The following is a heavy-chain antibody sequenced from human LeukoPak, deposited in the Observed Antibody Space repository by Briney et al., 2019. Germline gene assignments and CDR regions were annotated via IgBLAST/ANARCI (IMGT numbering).Heavy chain of an antibody. D-gene: IGHD4-17*01. CDR1: GFTFSSYS. V-gene: IGHV3-48*02. Sequence: PGGSLRLSCAASGFTFSSYSMNWVRQAPGKGLEWVSYISSSGSTIYYADSVKGRFTISRDSAENSLFLQLNSLRDEDTAIYFCARGAYGDYYFDSWGQGTLVTVSS. J-gene: IGHJ4*02. CDR3: ARGAYGDYYFDS. CDR2: ISSSGSTI.